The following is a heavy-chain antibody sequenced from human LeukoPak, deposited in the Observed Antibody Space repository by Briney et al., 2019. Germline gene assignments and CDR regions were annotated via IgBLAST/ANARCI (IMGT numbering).Heavy chain of an antibody. V-gene: IGHV3-9*01. CDR2: ISWNSGSI. CDR3: ARDLWYGIAVALDY. D-gene: IGHD6-19*01. Sequence: GGSLRLSCAASGFTFDDYAMHWVRQAPGKGLEWVSGISWNSGSIGYADSVKGRFTISRDNSKNTLYLQMNSLRAEDTAVYYCARDLWYGIAVALDYRGQGTLVTVSS. J-gene: IGHJ4*02. CDR1: GFTFDDYA.